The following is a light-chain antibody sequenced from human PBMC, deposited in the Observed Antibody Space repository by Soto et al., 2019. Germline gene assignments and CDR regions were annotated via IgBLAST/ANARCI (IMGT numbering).Light chain of an antibody. CDR1: QSVSSN. CDR2: DAS. J-gene: IGKJ5*01. Sequence: EIVMTQSPATPSVSPGERATLSCRASQSVSSNLAWYQQKPGQAPRLLIYDASNRATGIPARFSGSGFGTEFTLTISSLQSEDFAVYYCQQYNNWPITFGQGTRLEIK. V-gene: IGKV3D-15*01. CDR3: QQYNNWPIT.